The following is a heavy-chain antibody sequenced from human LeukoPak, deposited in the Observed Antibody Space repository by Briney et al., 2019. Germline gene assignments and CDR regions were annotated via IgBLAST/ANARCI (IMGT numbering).Heavy chain of an antibody. J-gene: IGHJ4*02. CDR3: ARLLMVVAATPDY. CDR1: GFTFSSYS. CDR2: ISSSSSYI. D-gene: IGHD2-15*01. V-gene: IGHV3-21*01. Sequence: GGSLRLSCAASGFTFSSYSMNWVRQAPGKVLEWVSSISSSSSYIYYADSVKGRFTISRDNAKNSLYLQMNSLRAEDTAVYYCARLLMVVAATPDYWGQGTLVTVSS.